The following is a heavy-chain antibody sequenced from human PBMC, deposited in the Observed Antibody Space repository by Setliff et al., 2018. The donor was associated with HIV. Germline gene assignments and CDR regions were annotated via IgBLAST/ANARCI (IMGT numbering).Heavy chain of an antibody. Sequence: GGSLRLSCAVSGFTFITSTMNWVRQAPGKGLEWVANINQDGREKYYVDSVKGRFTISRDNAKDSLYLQMNSLRAEDTAVYYCAKDRSGSYSFARDWGQGTLVTVSS. CDR2: INQDGREK. V-gene: IGHV3-7*01. D-gene: IGHD1-26*01. J-gene: IGHJ4*02. CDR3: AKDRSGSYSFARD. CDR1: GFTFITST.